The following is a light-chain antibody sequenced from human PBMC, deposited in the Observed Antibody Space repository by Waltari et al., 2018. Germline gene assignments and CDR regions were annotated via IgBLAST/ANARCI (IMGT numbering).Light chain of an antibody. Sequence: QSVLTQSPSASGTPGQRVTISCSGSNSNIGSNPANWYQQLPGAAPKLLIYDNVQRLSGVPDRFSGSTSGSSASLAISWLQSEDEAEYYCAAWDDSLNGYVFGTGTKVTVL. CDR1: NSNIGSNP. CDR3: AAWDDSLNGYV. J-gene: IGLJ1*01. V-gene: IGLV1-44*01. CDR2: DNV.